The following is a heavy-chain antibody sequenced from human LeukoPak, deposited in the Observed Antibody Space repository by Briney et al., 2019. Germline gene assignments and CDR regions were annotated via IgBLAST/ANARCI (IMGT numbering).Heavy chain of an antibody. CDR2: ISHDENFR. CDR1: GFTFNNYG. J-gene: IGHJ6*03. CDR3: TRDAPYMDV. V-gene: IGHV3-30-3*01. Sequence: GGSLRLSYAGSGFTFNNYGMYWVRRAPGKGLEWVAIISHDENFRFYADSVKGRFTISRDISKNTIYLQMNSLTPEDTAVYYCTRDAPYMDVWGKGTTVTVSS.